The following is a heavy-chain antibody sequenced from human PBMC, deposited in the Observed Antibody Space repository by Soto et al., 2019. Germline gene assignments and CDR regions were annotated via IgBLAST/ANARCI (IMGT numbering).Heavy chain of an antibody. V-gene: IGHV3-30-3*01. CDR2: ISYGGNYE. D-gene: IGHD6-19*01. J-gene: IGHJ4*02. CDR1: GFTFNTYT. Sequence: QVQLVESGGGVVQPGRSLRLSCAASGFTFNTYTMHWVRQAPGKGLEWVAVISYGGNYEYYADSVKGRFTISRDNSKNTLYLQMNSLRADDTAVYYCARESVAGTWGYYFDYWGQGALVTVSS. CDR3: ARESVAGTWGYYFDY.